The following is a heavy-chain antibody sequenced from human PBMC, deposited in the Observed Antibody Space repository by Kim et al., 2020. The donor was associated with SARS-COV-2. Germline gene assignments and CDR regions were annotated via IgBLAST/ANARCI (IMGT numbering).Heavy chain of an antibody. J-gene: IGHJ5*02. V-gene: IGHV1-24*01. CDR2: FDPEDGET. Sequence: ASVKVSCKVSGYTLTELSMHWVRQAPGKGLEWMGGFDPEDGETIYAQKFQGRVTMTEDTSTDTAYMELSSLRSEDTAGYYCATAPPIAAAGSWFDPWGQGTLVTVSS. CDR1: GYTLTELS. D-gene: IGHD6-13*01. CDR3: ATAPPIAAAGSWFDP.